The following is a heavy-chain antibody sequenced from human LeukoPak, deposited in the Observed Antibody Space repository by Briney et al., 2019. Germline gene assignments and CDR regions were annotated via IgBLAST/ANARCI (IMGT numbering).Heavy chain of an antibody. V-gene: IGHV3-23*01. CDR2: ISDSGGRT. D-gene: IGHD3-22*01. CDR3: ATDLPPDYYDSSGYYLTY. Sequence: GGSLRLSCAASGFSFSSYALSWVRQAPGRGLEWVSAISDSGGRTYYADFVKGRFTISRDNSENTLFLQMSSLRAEDTATYYCATDLPPDYYDSSGYYLTYWGQGTLVTVSS. CDR1: GFSFSSYA. J-gene: IGHJ4*02.